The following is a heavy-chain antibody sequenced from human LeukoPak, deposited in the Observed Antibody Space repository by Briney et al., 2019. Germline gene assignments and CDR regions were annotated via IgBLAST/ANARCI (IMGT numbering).Heavy chain of an antibody. CDR2: ISGSAFTT. CDR3: AKNIRMEANYYYYINV. D-gene: IGHD2-8*01. CDR1: GFTFDNYA. J-gene: IGHJ6*03. V-gene: IGHV3-23*01. Sequence: GGSLRLSCAASGFTFDNYAMSWVRQGPGKGLEWVSAISGSAFTTFYADSVKGRFTISRDNSKNTLYLQMSGLRAEDTAVYYCAKNIRMEANYYYYINVWGTGTTVTVSS.